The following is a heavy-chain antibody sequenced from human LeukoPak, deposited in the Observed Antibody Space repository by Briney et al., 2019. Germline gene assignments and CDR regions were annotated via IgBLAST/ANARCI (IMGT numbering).Heavy chain of an antibody. Sequence: PGGSLRLSCAASGFTFSSYNMNWVRQAPGKGLEWVSSITSSSSHIYYADSVKGRFTISRDNAKNSLYLQIDSLRAEDTAVYYCARDPYSGSYVDYYYYYYMDVWGKGTTVTISS. J-gene: IGHJ6*03. D-gene: IGHD6-13*01. V-gene: IGHV3-21*01. CDR2: ITSSSSHI. CDR1: GFTFSSYN. CDR3: ARDPYSGSYVDYYYYYYMDV.